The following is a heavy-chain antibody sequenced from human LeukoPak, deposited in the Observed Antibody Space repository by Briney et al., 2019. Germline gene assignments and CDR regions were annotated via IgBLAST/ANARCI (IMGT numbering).Heavy chain of an antibody. CDR2: ISYDGSNK. V-gene: IGHV3-30*18. D-gene: IGHD2-15*01. CDR1: GFTFSSYG. J-gene: IGHJ4*02. CDR3: AKDREMVAATSSYFDY. Sequence: GGSLRLSCAASGFTFSSYGMHWVRQAPGKGLEWVAVISYDGSNKYYADSVKGRFTISRDNSKNTLYLQMNSLRAEDTAVYYCAKDREMVAATSSYFDYWGQGTLVTVSS.